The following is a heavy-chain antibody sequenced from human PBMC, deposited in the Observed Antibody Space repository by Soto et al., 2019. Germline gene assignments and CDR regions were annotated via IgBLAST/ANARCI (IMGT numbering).Heavy chain of an antibody. D-gene: IGHD3-16*01. V-gene: IGHV4-4*02. CDR3: AGDRSEGYGSRAYNPHAFDA. J-gene: IGHJ4*02. CDR2: IYHSGNT. CDR1: GGSISRSNW. Sequence: SETLSLTCAVSGGSISRSNWWSWVRQPPGKGLEWIAEIYHSGNTNYNPSLKSRVSISVDKSKTQFSLNLISVIAADTAVYYCAGDRSEGYGSRAYNPHAFDAWGQGILVTVSS.